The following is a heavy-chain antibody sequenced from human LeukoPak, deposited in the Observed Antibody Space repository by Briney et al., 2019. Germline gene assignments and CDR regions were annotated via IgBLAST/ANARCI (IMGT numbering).Heavy chain of an antibody. D-gene: IGHD2-15*01. V-gene: IGHV3-23*01. CDR1: GFTFSSYA. CDR3: AKCSGGTCYSSLDY. CDR2: ISGSGGSI. Sequence: PGGSLRLSCAASGFTFSSYAMSWVRQAPGKGLEWVSGISGSGGSIYYADSVKGRLTISRDNSKNTLYLQTNSLRAEDTAVYYCAKCSGGTCYSSLDYWGQGTLVTVSS. J-gene: IGHJ4*02.